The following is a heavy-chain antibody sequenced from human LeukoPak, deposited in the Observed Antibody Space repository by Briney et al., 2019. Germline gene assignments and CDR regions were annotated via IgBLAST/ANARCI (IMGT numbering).Heavy chain of an antibody. V-gene: IGHV4-59*01. D-gene: IGHD1-26*01. Sequence: PSETLSLTCTVSGGSISSYYWSWIRQPLGKGLEWIGYIYYSGSTNYNPSLKSRVTISVDTSKNQFSLKLSSVTAADTAVYYCARDSGGYLRYYYYYMDVWGKGTTVTVSS. CDR2: IYYSGST. CDR3: ARDSGGYLRYYYYYMDV. CDR1: GGSISSYY. J-gene: IGHJ6*03.